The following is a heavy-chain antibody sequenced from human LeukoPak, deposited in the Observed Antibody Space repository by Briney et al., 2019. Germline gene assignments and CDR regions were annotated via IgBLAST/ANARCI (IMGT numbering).Heavy chain of an antibody. J-gene: IGHJ4*02. CDR2: IGTAGDT. CDR3: ARVGYCSGGTCPFDY. CDR1: GFTFSRYD. Sequence: GRSLRLSCAASGFTFSRYDMHWVRQATGKGLEWVSGIGTAGDTYYPGSVKGRFTISRENAKNSLYLQMNSLRAGDTAVYFCARVGYCSGGTCPFDYWGQGTLVTVSS. D-gene: IGHD2-15*01. V-gene: IGHV3-13*04.